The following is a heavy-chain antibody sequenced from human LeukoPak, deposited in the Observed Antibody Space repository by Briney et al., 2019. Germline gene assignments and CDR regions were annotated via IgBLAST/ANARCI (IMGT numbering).Heavy chain of an antibody. CDR1: GFTFINYG. J-gene: IGHJ4*02. CDR3: ANYGDYQYFDY. D-gene: IGHD4-17*01. Sequence: GGSLRLSCAASGFTFINYGMHWVRQAPGKGLEWVAVISYDATNKYYADSVKGRFTISRDNSKNTLYLQMNSLKTDDTAAYYCANYGDYQYFDYWGQGTPVTVSS. V-gene: IGHV3-30*18. CDR2: ISYDATNK.